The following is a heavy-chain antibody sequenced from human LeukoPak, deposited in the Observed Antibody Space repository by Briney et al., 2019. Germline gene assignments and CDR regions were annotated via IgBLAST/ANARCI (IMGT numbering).Heavy chain of an antibody. J-gene: IGHJ4*02. CDR2: ISYDGSNK. V-gene: IGHV3-30-3*01. CDR3: ARDTSGSYALDY. CDR1: GFTFSSYA. D-gene: IGHD1-26*01. Sequence: PGRSLRLSCAASGFTFSSYAMHWVRQAPGKGLEWVAVISYDGSNKYYADSVKGRFTISRDNAKNSLYLQMNSLRAEDTAVYYCARDTSGSYALDYWGQGTLVTVSS.